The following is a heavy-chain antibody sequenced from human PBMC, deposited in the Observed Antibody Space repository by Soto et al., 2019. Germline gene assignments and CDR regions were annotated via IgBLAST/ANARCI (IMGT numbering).Heavy chain of an antibody. Sequence: ASVKVSCKASGYTFTSYGISWVRQAPGQGLEWVGWISAYNGNTNYAQKLQGRVTMTTDTSTSTAYMELRSLRSDDTAVYYCAAGWLRAGEGGPHPHYRLAGWGKGTTVTVAS. V-gene: IGHV1-18*01. CDR2: ISAYNGNT. D-gene: IGHD5-18*01. CDR3: AAGWLRAGEGGPHPHYRLAG. CDR1: GYTFTSYG. J-gene: IGHJ6*04.